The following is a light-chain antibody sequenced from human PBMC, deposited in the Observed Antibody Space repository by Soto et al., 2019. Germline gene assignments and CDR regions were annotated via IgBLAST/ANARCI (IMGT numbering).Light chain of an antibody. CDR3: QHYGGLFI. V-gene: IGKV3-20*01. Sequence: EIVLTQSPGTLSLSPGEGATVSCRVSQSINSKSLVWYQRKFGQAPRLLIYNTSSRSTGIPDRCSGSGSGTDFTLSISRLEPEDFAVYYCQHYGGLFIFGPGTKVDIK. CDR2: NTS. J-gene: IGKJ3*01. CDR1: QSINSKS.